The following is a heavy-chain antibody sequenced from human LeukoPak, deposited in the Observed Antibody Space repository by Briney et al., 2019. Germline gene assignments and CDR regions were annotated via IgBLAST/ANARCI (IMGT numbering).Heavy chain of an antibody. D-gene: IGHD1-20*01. CDR3: ARGFNWTPRFYYYYMDV. V-gene: IGHV1-69*06. Sequence: ASVKVSCKASGGTFSSYAISWVRQAPGQGLEWMGGIIPIFGTANYAQKFQGRVTITADKSTSTAYMELSSLRSEDTAVYYCARGFNWTPRFYYYYMDVWGKGTTVTVSS. J-gene: IGHJ6*03. CDR1: GGTFSSYA. CDR2: IIPIFGTA.